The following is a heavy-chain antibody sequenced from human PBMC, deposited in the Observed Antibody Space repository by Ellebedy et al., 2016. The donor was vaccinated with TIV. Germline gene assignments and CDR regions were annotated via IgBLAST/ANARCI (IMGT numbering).Heavy chain of an antibody. CDR2: INHSGST. V-gene: IGHV4-34*01. D-gene: IGHD1-1*01. Sequence: SETLSLXCAVYGGSFSGYYWSWIRQPPGKGLEWIGEINHSGSTNYNPSLKSRVTISVDTSKNQFSLKLSSVTAADTAVYYCARRWNLYYYYMDVWGKGTTVTVSS. J-gene: IGHJ6*03. CDR3: ARRWNLYYYYMDV. CDR1: GGSFSGYY.